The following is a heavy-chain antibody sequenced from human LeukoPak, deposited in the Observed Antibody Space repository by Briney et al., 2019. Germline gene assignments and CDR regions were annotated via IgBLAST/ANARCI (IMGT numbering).Heavy chain of an antibody. CDR2: INPNSGGT. CDR3: ARRIAAAGTSLDWFDP. CDR1: GYTFTRYY. V-gene: IGHV1-2*02. J-gene: IGHJ5*02. Sequence: GASVKVSCKASGYTFTRYYMHWVRQAPGQGLEWMGWINPNSGGTNYAQKFQGRVTMTRDTSISTAYMELSRLRSDDTAVYYCARRIAAAGTSLDWFDPWGQGTLVTVSS. D-gene: IGHD6-13*01.